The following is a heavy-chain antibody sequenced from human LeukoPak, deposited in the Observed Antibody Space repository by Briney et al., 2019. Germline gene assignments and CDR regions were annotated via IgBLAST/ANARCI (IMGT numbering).Heavy chain of an antibody. CDR2: ISYDGSNK. J-gene: IGHJ6*02. CDR3: ARDSHSGSFYGMDV. CDR1: GFTFSSYA. Sequence: GGSLRLSCAASGFTFSSYAMHWVRQAPGKGLEWVAVISYDGSNKYYADSVKGRFTISRDNSKNTLYLQMNSLRAEDTAVYYCARDSHSGSFYGMDVWGQGTTVTVSS. V-gene: IGHV3-30-3*01. D-gene: IGHD3-10*01.